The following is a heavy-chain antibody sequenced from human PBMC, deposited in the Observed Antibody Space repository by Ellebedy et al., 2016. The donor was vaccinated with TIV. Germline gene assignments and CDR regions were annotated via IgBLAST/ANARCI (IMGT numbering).Heavy chain of an antibody. V-gene: IGHV4-38-2*02. J-gene: IGHJ5*02. D-gene: IGHD6-19*01. CDR3: ARAFIAVAGTGNWFDP. Sequence: SETLSLTXTVSGYSISSGYYWGWIRQPPGKGLEWIGSIYHSGSTYYNPSLKSRVTISVDTSKNQFSLKLSSVTAADTAVYYCARAFIAVAGTGNWFDPWGQGTLVTVSS. CDR2: IYHSGST. CDR1: GYSISSGYY.